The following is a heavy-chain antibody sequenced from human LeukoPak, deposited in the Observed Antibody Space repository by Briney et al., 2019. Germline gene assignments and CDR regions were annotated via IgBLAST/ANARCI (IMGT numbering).Heavy chain of an antibody. CDR2: INHSGST. CDR3: ARVHNYDFWSGYLGIDY. V-gene: IGHV4-34*01. J-gene: IGHJ4*02. Sequence: PSETLSLTCAVYGGSFSGYYWSWIRQPPGKGLEWIGEINHSGSTNYNPSLKSRVTISVDTSKNQFSLKLSSVTAADTVVYYCARVHNYDFWSGYLGIDYWGQGTLVTVSS. D-gene: IGHD3-3*01. CDR1: GGSFSGYY.